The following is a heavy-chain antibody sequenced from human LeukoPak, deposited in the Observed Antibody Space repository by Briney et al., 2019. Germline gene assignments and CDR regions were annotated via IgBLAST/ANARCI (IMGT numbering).Heavy chain of an antibody. Sequence: HVASVKVSCKVSGYTLTESSMHWVRQAPGKGLEWMGGFDPEDGETIYAQKFQGRVTMTEDTSTDTAYMELSSLRSEDTAVYYCATPFGYSSSSFDYWGQGTLVTVSS. CDR2: FDPEDGET. D-gene: IGHD6-6*01. CDR1: GYTLTESS. J-gene: IGHJ4*02. V-gene: IGHV1-24*01. CDR3: ATPFGYSSSSFDY.